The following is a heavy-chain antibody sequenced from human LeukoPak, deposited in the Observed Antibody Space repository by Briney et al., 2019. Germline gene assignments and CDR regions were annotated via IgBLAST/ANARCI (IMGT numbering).Heavy chain of an antibody. CDR1: GGSISSYY. D-gene: IGHD2-15*01. V-gene: IGHV4-59*01. CDR2: IYYSGST. J-gene: IGHJ3*02. CDR3: ARDRRSLDYCSGGSCYYDASDI. Sequence: SETLSLTCTVSGGSISSYYWSWIRQPPGKGLEWIGYIYYSGSTNYNPSLKSRVTISVDTSKNQFSLKLSSVTAADTAVYYCARDRRSLDYCSGGSCYYDASDIWGQGTMVTVSS.